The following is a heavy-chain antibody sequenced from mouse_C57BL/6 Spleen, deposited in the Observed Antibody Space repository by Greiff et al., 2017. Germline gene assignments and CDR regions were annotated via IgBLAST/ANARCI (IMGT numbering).Heavy chain of an antibody. CDR2: ISSGSSTI. J-gene: IGHJ1*03. D-gene: IGHD2-4*01. CDR1: GFTFSDYG. CDR3: ARRDDYVWYFDV. Sequence: EVMLVESGGGLVKPGGSLKLSCAASGFTFSDYGMHWVRQAPEKGLEWVAYISSGSSTIYYADTVKGRFTISRDNAKNTLFLQMTSLRSEDTSMYYCARRDDYVWYFDVWGTGTTVTVSS. V-gene: IGHV5-17*01.